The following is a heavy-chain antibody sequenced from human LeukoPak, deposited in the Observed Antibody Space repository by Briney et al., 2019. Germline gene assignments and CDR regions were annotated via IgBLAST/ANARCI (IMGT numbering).Heavy chain of an antibody. CDR1: GGTFSSYA. D-gene: IGHD2-2*01. V-gene: IGHV1-69*05. CDR2: IIPIFGTA. CDR3: ASMRLVVVPAAMYFDY. Sequence: SVKVSCKASGGTFSSYAISWVRQAPGQGLEWMGGIIPIFGTANYAQKFQGRVTITTDESTSTAYMELTSLRSEDTAVYYCASMRLVVVPAAMYFDYWGQGTLVTVSS. J-gene: IGHJ4*02.